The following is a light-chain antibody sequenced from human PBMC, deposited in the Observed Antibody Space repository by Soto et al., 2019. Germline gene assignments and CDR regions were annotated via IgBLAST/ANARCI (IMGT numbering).Light chain of an antibody. Sequence: QSVLTQPPSVSGAPGQRVTISCTGTNSNIGADYGVQWYQQFPGTAPKLLIYSNNQRPSGVPDRFSGSKSGTSASLAISGLQSDDEADYYCAAWDDSLNGWVFGGGTKLTVL. CDR2: SNN. J-gene: IGLJ3*02. CDR3: AAWDDSLNGWV. V-gene: IGLV1-44*01. CDR1: NSNIGADYG.